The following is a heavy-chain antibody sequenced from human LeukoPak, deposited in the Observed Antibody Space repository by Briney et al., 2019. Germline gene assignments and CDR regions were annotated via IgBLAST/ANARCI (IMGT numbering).Heavy chain of an antibody. D-gene: IGHD3-10*01. CDR1: GYSISSGYY. V-gene: IGHV4-38-2*02. CDR2: IYHSGST. J-gene: IGHJ4*02. Sequence: PSETLSLTCTVSGYSISSGYYWGWIRQPPGKGLEWIGSIYHSGSTYYNPSLKSRVTISVDTSKNQFSLKLSSVTAAGTAVYYCARDLGYYYGSGPLGWGQGTLVTVSS. CDR3: ARDLGYYYGSGPLG.